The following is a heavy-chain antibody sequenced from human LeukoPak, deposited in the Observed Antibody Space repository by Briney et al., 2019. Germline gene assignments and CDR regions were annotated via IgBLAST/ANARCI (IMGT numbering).Heavy chain of an antibody. CDR1: GFTFSNYG. D-gene: IGHD4-17*01. CDR2: ISGSGGST. V-gene: IGHV3-23*01. Sequence: PGGSLRLSCAASGFTFSNYGMSWVRQAPGKGLEWASAISGSGGSTYYADSVKGRFTISRDNSKNTLYLQMNSLRAEDTAVYYCAKGKFSPIPPTVTNPTVVWGQGTLVTVSS. CDR3: AKGKFSPIPPTVTNPTVV. J-gene: IGHJ4*02.